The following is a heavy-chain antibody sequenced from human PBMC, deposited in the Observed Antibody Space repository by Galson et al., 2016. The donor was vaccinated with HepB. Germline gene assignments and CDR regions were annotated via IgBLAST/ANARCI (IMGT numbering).Heavy chain of an antibody. Sequence: SLRLSCAASGFTFSNYNMNWVRQAPGKGLEWVSSISGTNGFIYQADSVKGRFTISRDNAKNSLYLQMSSLRADDTAVYFCARDLDSRYYYSYHVMDVWGRGTTVTVSS. CDR2: ISGTNGFI. CDR1: GFTFSNYN. V-gene: IGHV3-21*01. CDR3: ARDLDSRYYYSYHVMDV. J-gene: IGHJ6*02. D-gene: IGHD3-22*01.